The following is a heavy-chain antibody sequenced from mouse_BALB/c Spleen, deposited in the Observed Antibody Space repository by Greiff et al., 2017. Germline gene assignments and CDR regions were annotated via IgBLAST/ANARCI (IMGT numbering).Heavy chain of an antibody. Sequence: VMLVESGPGLVAPSQSLSITCTVSGFSLTDYGVSWIRQPPGKGLEWLGVIWGGGSTYYNSALKSRLSISKDNSKSQVFLKMNSLQTDDTAMYYCAKHEYGNSYAMDYWGQGTSVTVSS. V-gene: IGHV2-6-5*01. CDR1: GFSLTDYG. CDR2: IWGGGST. D-gene: IGHD2-1*01. CDR3: AKHEYGNSYAMDY. J-gene: IGHJ4*01.